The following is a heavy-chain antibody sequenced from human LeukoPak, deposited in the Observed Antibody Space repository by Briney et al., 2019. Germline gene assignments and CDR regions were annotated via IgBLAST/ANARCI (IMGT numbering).Heavy chain of an antibody. CDR3: ARLPYDILTGYYTYTHFDY. V-gene: IGHV5-51*01. CDR1: GYSFTSYW. CDR2: IYPGDSDT. D-gene: IGHD3-9*01. Sequence: GESLKISCKGSGYSFTSYWIGWVRQMPGKGLEWMGIIYPGDSDTRYSPSFQGQVTTSADKSISPAYLQWSSLKASDTAMYYCARLPYDILTGYYTYTHFDYWGQGTLVTVSS. J-gene: IGHJ4*02.